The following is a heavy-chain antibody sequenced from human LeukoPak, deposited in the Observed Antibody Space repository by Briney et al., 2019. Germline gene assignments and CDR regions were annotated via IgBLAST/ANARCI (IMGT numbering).Heavy chain of an antibody. V-gene: IGHV3-30-3*01. D-gene: IGHD4-17*01. CDR2: ISYDGSNK. CDR3: ARALDYGDQG. Sequence: GGSLRLSCAASGFTFSSYAMHWVRQAPGKGLEWVAVISYDGSNKYYADSVKGRFTISRDNAKNSLYLQMNSLRAEDTAVYYCARALDYGDQGWGQGTLVTVSS. J-gene: IGHJ4*02. CDR1: GFTFSSYA.